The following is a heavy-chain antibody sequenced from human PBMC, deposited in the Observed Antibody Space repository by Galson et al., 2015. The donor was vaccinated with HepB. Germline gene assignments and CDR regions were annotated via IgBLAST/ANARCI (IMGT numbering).Heavy chain of an antibody. CDR1: GFTFGTNA. V-gene: IGHV3-23*01. Sequence: SLRLPCAASGFTFGTNAMNWVRQAPGKGLEWVSGISDSGGGTYYADSVKGRFTISRDNSKNTLYLQMNSLRVEDTAVYFCAKPHTVNTDWGQGTLVTVSS. CDR2: ISDSGGGT. D-gene: IGHD4-11*01. J-gene: IGHJ4*02. CDR3: AKPHTVNTD.